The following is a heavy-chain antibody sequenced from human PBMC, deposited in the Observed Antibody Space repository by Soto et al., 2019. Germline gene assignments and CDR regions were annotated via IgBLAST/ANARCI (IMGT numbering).Heavy chain of an antibody. CDR2: IYYSGST. CDR1: GGSISSGDYY. D-gene: IGHD5-18*01. Sequence: PSETLSLTCTVSGGSISSGDYYWSWIRQPPGKGLEWIGYIYYSGSTYYNPSLKSRVTISVDTSKNQFSLKLSSVTAADTAVYYCARVGYSYGYFHYCGQGTLVTVSS. J-gene: IGHJ4*02. CDR3: ARVGYSYGYFHY. V-gene: IGHV4-30-4*01.